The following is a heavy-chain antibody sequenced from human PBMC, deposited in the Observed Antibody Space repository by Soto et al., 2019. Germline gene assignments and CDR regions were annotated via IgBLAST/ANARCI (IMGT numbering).Heavy chain of an antibody. Sequence: ASETLSLTCSVSGYSIRSGYYWGWVRQAPGKGLEWLGSVYHNGIMFHNPSFQSRVTISVDTSKNQFSLNLRSVTAADTAVYYCAALWFGELAFNYWGHGILVTVSS. V-gene: IGHV4-38-2*02. CDR1: GYSIRSGYY. J-gene: IGHJ4*01. CDR2: VYHNGIM. D-gene: IGHD3-10*01. CDR3: AALWFGELAFNY.